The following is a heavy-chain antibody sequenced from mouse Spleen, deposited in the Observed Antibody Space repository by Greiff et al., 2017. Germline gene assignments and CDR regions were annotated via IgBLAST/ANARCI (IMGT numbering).Heavy chain of an antibody. V-gene: IGHV1-77*01. J-gene: IGHJ4*01. D-gene: IGHD3-3*01. CDR1: GYTFTDYY. Sequence: QVQLQQSGAELARPGASVKLSCKASGYTFTDYYINWVKQRTGQGLEWIGEIYPGSGNTYYNEKFKGKATLTADKSSSTAYMQLSSLTSEDSAVYFCARGGQGYAMDYWGQGTSVTVSS. CDR2: IYPGSGNT. CDR3: ARGGQGYAMDY.